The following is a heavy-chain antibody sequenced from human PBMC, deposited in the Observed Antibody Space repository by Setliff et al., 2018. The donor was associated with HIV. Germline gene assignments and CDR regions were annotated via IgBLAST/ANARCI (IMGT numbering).Heavy chain of an antibody. CDR2: INTNTGNP. CDR1: GYTFTSYA. Sequence: ASVKVSCKASGYTFTSYAMNWVRQAPGQGLEWMGWINTNTGNPTYAQGSTGRFVFSLDTSVSTAYLQISSLKAEDTAAYYCARDLASIVGVYFAPALGYWSQGTLVTVSS. CDR3: ARDLASIVGVYFAPALGY. J-gene: IGHJ4*02. D-gene: IGHD1-26*01. V-gene: IGHV7-4-1*02.